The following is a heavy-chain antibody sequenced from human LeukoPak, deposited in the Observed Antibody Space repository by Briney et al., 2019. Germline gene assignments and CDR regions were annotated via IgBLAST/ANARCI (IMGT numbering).Heavy chain of an antibody. V-gene: IGHV4-4*02. J-gene: IGHJ4*02. Sequence: PSETLSLTCSVSIGSISSSKWWSWVRQSPVKGLEWIGEIYLYGTTNYNPSLKSRVTISVDTSKNQFSLKLSSVTAADTAVYYCASRIVGATTFDYWGQGTLVTVSS. CDR3: ASRIVGATTFDY. D-gene: IGHD1-26*01. CDR1: IGSISSSKW. CDR2: IYLYGTT.